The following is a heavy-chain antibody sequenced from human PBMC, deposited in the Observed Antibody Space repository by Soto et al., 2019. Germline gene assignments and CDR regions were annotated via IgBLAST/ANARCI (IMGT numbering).Heavy chain of an antibody. V-gene: IGHV3-23*01. D-gene: IGHD6-19*01. J-gene: IGHJ4*02. CDR2: ISGSGGNT. Sequence: GGSLRLSCAASGFTFSSYAMIWVRQAPGKGLEWVSPISGSGGNTYYADSVKGRFTISRDNSKNTLYLQMNSLRAEDTAVYYCAKGSFSGWYSYFDYWGQGTLVTVSS. CDR3: AKGSFSGWYSYFDY. CDR1: GFTFSSYA.